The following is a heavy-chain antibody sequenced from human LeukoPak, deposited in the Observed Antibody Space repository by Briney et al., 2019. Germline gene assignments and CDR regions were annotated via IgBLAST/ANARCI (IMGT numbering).Heavy chain of an antibody. CDR2: LYSGSTT. CDR1: GFSVCSNY. Sequence: PGGSLTLSCAASGFSVCSNYMNWVRQAPGKGLEWVSILYSGSTTYYTDSVKGRFTISRDNSRNTLYLHMTNLRVEDTAVYFCARVGDHYHWYLDLWGRGSLLTVSS. CDR3: ARVGDHYHWYLDL. V-gene: IGHV3-53*01. D-gene: IGHD3-10*01. J-gene: IGHJ2*01.